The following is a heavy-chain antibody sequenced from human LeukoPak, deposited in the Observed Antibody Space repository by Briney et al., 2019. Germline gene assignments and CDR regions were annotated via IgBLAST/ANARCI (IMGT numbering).Heavy chain of an antibody. CDR2: ISSSGSTI. J-gene: IGHJ4*02. CDR3: ARVAEAAAFDS. CDR1: GFTFSSYE. V-gene: IGHV3-48*03. D-gene: IGHD6-13*01. Sequence: GGSLRLSCAASGFTFSSYEMNWVRQAPGKGLEWVSYISSSGSTIYYADSMRGRFTISRDNAKNSLYLQMNSLKPEDTAVYYCARVAEAAAFDSWGQGTLVTVSS.